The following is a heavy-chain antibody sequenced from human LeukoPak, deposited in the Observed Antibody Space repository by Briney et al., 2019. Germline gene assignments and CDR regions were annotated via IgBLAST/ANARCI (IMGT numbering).Heavy chain of an antibody. Sequence: ASVKVSCKSSGYTFTSYYMHWVRQAPGQGLEWMGIINPSGGSTSYAQKFQGRVTMTRDTSTSTVYMELSSLGSEDTAVYYCAREYSGSYYPQDYFDYWGQGTLVTVSS. D-gene: IGHD1-26*01. CDR2: INPSGGST. CDR1: GYTFTSYY. J-gene: IGHJ4*02. CDR3: AREYSGSYYPQDYFDY. V-gene: IGHV1-46*01.